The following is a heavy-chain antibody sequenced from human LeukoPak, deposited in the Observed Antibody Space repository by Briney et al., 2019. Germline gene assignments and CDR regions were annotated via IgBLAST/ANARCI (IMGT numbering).Heavy chain of an antibody. Sequence: GASVKVSCKASGGTFSSYAISWVRQAPGQGLEWMGGIIPIFGTANYAQKFQGRVTITADESTSTAYMELSSLRSEDTAMYYCARDQEIGITAAGYFDYWGQGTLVTVSS. V-gene: IGHV1-69*13. J-gene: IGHJ4*02. CDR2: IIPIFGTA. CDR1: GGTFSSYA. D-gene: IGHD6-13*01. CDR3: ARDQEIGITAAGYFDY.